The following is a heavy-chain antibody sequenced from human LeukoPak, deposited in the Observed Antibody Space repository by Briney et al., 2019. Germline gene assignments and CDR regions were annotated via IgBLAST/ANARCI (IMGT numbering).Heavy chain of an antibody. Sequence: RASVKVSCKASGYTFTSYGISWVRQAPGQGLEWMGWINPNSGGTNYAQKFQGRVTMTRDTSISTAYMELSRLRSDDTAVYYCARGLIPAATPFDYWGQGTLVTVSS. CDR3: ARGLIPAATPFDY. V-gene: IGHV1-2*02. D-gene: IGHD2-2*01. CDR2: INPNSGGT. CDR1: GYTFTSYG. J-gene: IGHJ4*02.